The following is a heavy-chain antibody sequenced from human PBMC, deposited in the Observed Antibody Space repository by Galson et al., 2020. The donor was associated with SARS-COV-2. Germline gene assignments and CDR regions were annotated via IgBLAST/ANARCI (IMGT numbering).Heavy chain of an antibody. CDR2: RSKWNN. Sequence: RSKWNNDYAVSMKGRLIINPDTSENQFSLQLDSVTPEDTAVYYCARDPSDWTFFDYWGQGTLVTVSS. J-gene: IGHJ4*02. D-gene: IGHD1-1*01. CDR3: ARDPSDWTFFDY. V-gene: IGHV6-1*01.